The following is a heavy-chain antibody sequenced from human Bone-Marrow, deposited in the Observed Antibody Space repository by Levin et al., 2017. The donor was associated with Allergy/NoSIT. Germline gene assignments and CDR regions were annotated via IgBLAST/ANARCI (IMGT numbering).Heavy chain of an antibody. V-gene: IGHV4-59*01. Sequence: SETLSLTCTVSGGSMSGNFWNWIRQPPGKGLEYIGFIYYDGTTNSNPSLKSRVTISLDTSKNQFSLKLTSVTAEDTAVYYCARGRVPASYWGQGTLVTVSS. J-gene: IGHJ4*02. CDR1: GGSMSGNF. CDR2: IYYDGTT. D-gene: IGHD3-3*01. CDR3: ARGRVPASY.